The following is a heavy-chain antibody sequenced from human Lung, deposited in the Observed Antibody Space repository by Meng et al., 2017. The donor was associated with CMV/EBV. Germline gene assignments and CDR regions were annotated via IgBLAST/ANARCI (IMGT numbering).Heavy chain of an antibody. D-gene: IGHD1-26*01. Sequence: GEPPKISWQGSGYSYTTFWINWVRQMPGKGLEWKGAIHPSDSETEYSPSFEGQVTISADKSNSPAHLQWNSLKPSDTAMYYCASGAGDLWGQGTLVTVSS. J-gene: IGHJ5*02. CDR3: ASGAGDL. V-gene: IGHV5-51*01. CDR2: IHPSDSET. CDR1: GYSYTTFW.